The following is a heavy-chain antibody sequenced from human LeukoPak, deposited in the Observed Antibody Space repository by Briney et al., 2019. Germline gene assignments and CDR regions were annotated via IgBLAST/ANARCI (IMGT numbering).Heavy chain of an antibody. CDR1: GFTFSSYA. CDR2: ISYDGSNK. V-gene: IGHV3-30*04. Sequence: GGSLRLSCAASGFTFSSYAMHWARQAPGKGLEWVAVISYDGSNKYYADSVKGRFTISRDNSKNTLYLQMNSLRAEDTAVYYCATESSKVWFGELGPPPFDYWGQGTLVTVSS. D-gene: IGHD3-10*01. CDR3: ATESSKVWFGELGPPPFDY. J-gene: IGHJ4*02.